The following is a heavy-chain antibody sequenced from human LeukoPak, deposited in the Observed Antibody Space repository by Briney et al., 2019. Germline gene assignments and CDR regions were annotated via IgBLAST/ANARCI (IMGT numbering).Heavy chain of an antibody. CDR1: GFTFSSYW. J-gene: IGHJ3*02. D-gene: IGHD2-15*01. CDR2: IKQDGSER. V-gene: IGHV3-7*01. Sequence: GGSLRLSCAASGFTFSSYWMSWVRQAPGKGLEWVANIKQDGSERYYVDSVKGRFTISRDNAKNSLYLQMNSLRAEDTAVYYCARDLLGYCSGGSCSDAFDIWGQGTMVTVSS. CDR3: ARDLLGYCSGGSCSDAFDI.